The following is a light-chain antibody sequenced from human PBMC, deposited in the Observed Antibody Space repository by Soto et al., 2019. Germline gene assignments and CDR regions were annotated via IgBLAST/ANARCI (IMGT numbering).Light chain of an antibody. V-gene: IGKV1-9*01. CDR3: QQLNRYPLT. Sequence: DIQLTQSPSFLSASVGDRVSLTCRASQGIETHLGWYQQRPGKVPRLLIYAASTLQSGVPSRFSGSGSGTDFTLTISSLQPEDFATYYCQQLNRYPLTFGGGTSVDIK. J-gene: IGKJ4*01. CDR2: AAS. CDR1: QGIETH.